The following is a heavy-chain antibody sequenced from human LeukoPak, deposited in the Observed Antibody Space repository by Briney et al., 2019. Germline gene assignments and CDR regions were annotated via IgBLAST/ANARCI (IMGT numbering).Heavy chain of an antibody. V-gene: IGHV4-31*03. J-gene: IGHJ4*02. Sequence: SETLSLTCTVSGGSISSGGYYWSWIRQHPGKGLEWIGYIYYSGSTYYNPSLKSRVTISVDTSKNQFSLKLSSVTAADTAVYYCARVKGYCSSTSCYNFDYWGQGTLVTVSS. CDR1: GGSISSGGYY. D-gene: IGHD2-2*02. CDR2: IYYSGST. CDR3: ARVKGYCSSTSCYNFDY.